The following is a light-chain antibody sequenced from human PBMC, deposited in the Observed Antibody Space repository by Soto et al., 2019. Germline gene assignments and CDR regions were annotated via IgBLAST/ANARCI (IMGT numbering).Light chain of an antibody. Sequence: QSVLTQPASVSGSPGQSITISCTGTGSDVGGYNYVSWYQQHPGKAPKLMIYEVNNRPSGVSNRFSGSKSANTASLTISGLQAEDEADYYCSSHTTSSLPGIFGGGTKLTVL. CDR3: SSHTTSSLPGI. CDR1: GSDVGGYNY. V-gene: IGLV2-14*01. J-gene: IGLJ2*01. CDR2: EVN.